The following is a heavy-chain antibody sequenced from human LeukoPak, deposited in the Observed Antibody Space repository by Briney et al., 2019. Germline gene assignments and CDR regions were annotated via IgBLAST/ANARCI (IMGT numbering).Heavy chain of an antibody. V-gene: IGHV1-69*04. J-gene: IGHJ4*02. CDR1: GGTFSSYA. CDR3: ARGSIAVAGTAFDY. Sequence: SVKVSCKASGGTFSSYAISWVRQAPGQGLEWMGRIIPILGIANYAQRFQGRVTITADKSTSTAYMELSSLRSEDTAVYYCARGSIAVAGTAFDYWGQGTLVTVSS. D-gene: IGHD6-19*01. CDR2: IIPILGIA.